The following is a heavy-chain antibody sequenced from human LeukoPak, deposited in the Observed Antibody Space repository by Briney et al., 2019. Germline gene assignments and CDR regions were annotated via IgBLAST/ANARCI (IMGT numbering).Heavy chain of an antibody. CDR3: ARSYDSSGYYPGALDD. Sequence: GGSLRLSCAASGATFSNGGYSMTWVRQAPGKGLEWVSSISVRSSHIFYAGSVKGRFTISRDNAKNSLYLQMNSLRAEDTAVYYCARSYDSSGYYPGALDDWGQGTLVTVSS. CDR2: ISVRSSHI. V-gene: IGHV3-21*01. CDR1: GATFSNGGYS. J-gene: IGHJ4*02. D-gene: IGHD3-22*01.